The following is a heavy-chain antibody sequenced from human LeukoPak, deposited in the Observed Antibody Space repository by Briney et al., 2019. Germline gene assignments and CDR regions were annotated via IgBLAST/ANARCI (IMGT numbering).Heavy chain of an antibody. CDR3: AARGYCSGTSCLLEY. CDR2: INSDGSST. CDR1: GFTFSSYW. D-gene: IGHD2-2*01. J-gene: IGHJ4*02. V-gene: IGHV3-74*01. Sequence: PGGSLRLSCAASGFTFSSYWVHWVRQAPGKGLVWVLRINSDGSSTNYADSVKGRFTISRDNAKNTLYVQMNSLRAEDTAVYYCAARGYCSGTSCLLEYWGQGTLVTVSS.